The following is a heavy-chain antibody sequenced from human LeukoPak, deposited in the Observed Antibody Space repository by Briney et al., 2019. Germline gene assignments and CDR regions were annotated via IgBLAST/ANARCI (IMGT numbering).Heavy chain of an antibody. CDR2: IYTSGST. D-gene: IGHD3-10*01. CDR3: ARGWFGELHYYYGMDV. J-gene: IGHJ6*02. Sequence: KPSENLSLTCTVSGGSISSYYWSWIRQPAGKGLEWIGRIYTSGSTNYNPSLKSRVTMSVDTSKNQFSLKLSSVTAADTAVYYCARGWFGELHYYYGMDVWGQGTTVTVSS. CDR1: GGSISSYY. V-gene: IGHV4-4*07.